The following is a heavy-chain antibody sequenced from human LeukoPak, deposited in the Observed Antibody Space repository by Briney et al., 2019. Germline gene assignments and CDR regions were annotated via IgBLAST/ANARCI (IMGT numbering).Heavy chain of an antibody. Sequence: GGSLRLSFAASGFTFSSYAMSWVRQAPGKGLEWVSAISGSGGSTYYADSVKGRFTISRDNSKNTLYLQMNSLRAEDTAVYYCAKGGSLLFLEWGTELDYFDYWGQGTLVTVSS. V-gene: IGHV3-23*01. D-gene: IGHD3-3*01. CDR1: GFTFSSYA. CDR3: AKGGSLLFLEWGTELDYFDY. J-gene: IGHJ4*02. CDR2: ISGSGGST.